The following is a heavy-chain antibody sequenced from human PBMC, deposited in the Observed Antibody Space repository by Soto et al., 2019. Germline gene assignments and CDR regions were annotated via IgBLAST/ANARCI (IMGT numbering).Heavy chain of an antibody. D-gene: IGHD3-16*01. CDR2: ISAYNGNT. CDR1: GYTFTIYG. CDR3: ARVRDYVFGYYFDY. Sequence: ASVKRSCKAAGYTFTIYGISWVRQDPGQGLEWMGWISAYNGNTNYAQKLQGRVTMTTDTSTSTAYMELRSLRSDDTAVYYCARVRDYVFGYYFDYWGQGTLVTVSS. J-gene: IGHJ4*02. V-gene: IGHV1-18*01.